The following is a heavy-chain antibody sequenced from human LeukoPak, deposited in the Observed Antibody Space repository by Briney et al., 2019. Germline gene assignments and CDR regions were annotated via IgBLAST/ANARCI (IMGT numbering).Heavy chain of an antibody. CDR2: IYYSGRT. D-gene: IGHD5-18*01. V-gene: IGHV4-39*07. Sequence: SETLSLTCTVSGGSISSSWYWGWIRQPPGKGLEWIGSIYYSGRTYYNRSLKSRVTISVDTSKNQFSLKLSSVTAADTAVYYCARDVDTAVDPNFDYWGQGTLVTVSS. CDR3: ARDVDTAVDPNFDY. J-gene: IGHJ4*02. CDR1: GGSISSSWY.